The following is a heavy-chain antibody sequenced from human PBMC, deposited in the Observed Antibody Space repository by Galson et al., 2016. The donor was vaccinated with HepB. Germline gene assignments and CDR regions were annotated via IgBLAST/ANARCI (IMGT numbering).Heavy chain of an antibody. CDR3: ARRETADY. Sequence: SVKVPCKASGYTFTSYFIHWVRQAPGQGLEWMEIINPSGGGTDYAQIFQGRLTMTSDTSTSTVYMELSNLKFEDTAVYYCARRETADYWGQGTPVTVSS. CDR2: INPSGGGT. J-gene: IGHJ4*02. V-gene: IGHV1-46*01. D-gene: IGHD1-14*01. CDR1: GYTFTSYF.